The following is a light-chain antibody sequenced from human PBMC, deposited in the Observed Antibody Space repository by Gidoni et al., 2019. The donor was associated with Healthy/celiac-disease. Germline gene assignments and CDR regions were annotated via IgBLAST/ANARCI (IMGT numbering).Light chain of an antibody. Sequence: SSVLTQPPSVSVAPGKTARIACGGNTSGSKSVHWYQQKPGQAPVLIMYVDSDRPSGISERFSGSNAGNTATLTIGRIEAGDEADYYCQVWYSSSDHHWVFGGGTKLTVL. CDR3: QVWYSSSDHHWV. V-gene: IGLV3-21*04. CDR2: VDS. J-gene: IGLJ3*02. CDR1: TSGSKS.